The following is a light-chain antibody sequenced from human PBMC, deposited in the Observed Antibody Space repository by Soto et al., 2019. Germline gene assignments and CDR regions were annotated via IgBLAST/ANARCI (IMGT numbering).Light chain of an antibody. J-gene: IGLJ1*01. V-gene: IGLV2-14*01. Sequence: QSALTQPASVSGSPGQSIAISCTGTSSDVGGYNYVSWYQQHPGKAPKLMIYEVSHRPSGVSHRFSGSKSGNTASLTISGLHAEDEADYYCTSYTSTRPLVFGTGTKLTVL. CDR1: SSDVGGYNY. CDR3: TSYTSTRPLV. CDR2: EVS.